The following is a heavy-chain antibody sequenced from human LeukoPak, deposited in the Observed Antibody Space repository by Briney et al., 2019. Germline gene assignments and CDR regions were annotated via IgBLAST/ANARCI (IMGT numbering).Heavy chain of an antibody. CDR3: ARGPRYDFWSGYRY. D-gene: IGHD3-3*01. V-gene: IGHV1-2*06. CDR1: GYTFTDYY. J-gene: IGHJ4*02. Sequence: GASVKVSCKASGYTFTDYYMHWVRQAPGQGLEWMGRINPNSGDTIYAQNFQGRVTMTRDTSMTTAYMEVSRLRSDDTAVYYCARGPRYDFWSGYRYWGQGTLVTVSS. CDR2: INPNSGDT.